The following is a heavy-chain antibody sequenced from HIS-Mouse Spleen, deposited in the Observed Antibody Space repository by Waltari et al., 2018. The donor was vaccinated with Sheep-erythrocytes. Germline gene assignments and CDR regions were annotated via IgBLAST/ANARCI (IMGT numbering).Heavy chain of an antibody. CDR2: ISWDGGST. J-gene: IGHJ4*02. CDR1: GFTFDDYA. Sequence: EVQLVESGGVVVQPGGSLRLSCAASGFTFDDYAMHWVRQAPGKGLEWVSLISWDGGSTYYADSVKGRFTISRDNSKNSLYLQMNSLRAEDTALYYCAKDKFVGYSDYYFDYWGQGTLVTVSS. CDR3: AKDKFVGYSDYYFDY. D-gene: IGHD5-12*01. V-gene: IGHV3-43D*03.